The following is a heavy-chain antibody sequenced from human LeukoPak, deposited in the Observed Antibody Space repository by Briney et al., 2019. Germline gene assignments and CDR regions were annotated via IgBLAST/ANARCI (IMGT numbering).Heavy chain of an antibody. Sequence: GGSLRLSRVASGFTFSSYEMNWVRQAPGKGLEWVSYISSSGSTIYYADSVKGRFTISRDNAKNSLYLQMNSLRAEDTAVYYCARDDNSGYDWGQGTLVTVSS. D-gene: IGHD5-12*01. CDR1: GFTFSSYE. CDR2: ISSSGSTI. CDR3: ARDDNSGYD. J-gene: IGHJ4*02. V-gene: IGHV3-48*03.